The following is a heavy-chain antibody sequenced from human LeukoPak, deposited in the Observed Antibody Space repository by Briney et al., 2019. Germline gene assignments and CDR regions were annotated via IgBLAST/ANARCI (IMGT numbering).Heavy chain of an antibody. D-gene: IGHD5-18*01. Sequence: PSQTLSLTCTVSGGSISSGGYYWSWIRQPPGKGLEWIGYIYHSGSTYYNPSLKSRVTISVDRSKNQFSLKLSSVTAADTAVYYCARDLSRYSYGSHGAFDVWGQGTMVTVSS. CDR2: IYHSGST. CDR3: ARDLSRYSYGSHGAFDV. J-gene: IGHJ3*01. V-gene: IGHV4-30-2*01. CDR1: GGSISSGGYY.